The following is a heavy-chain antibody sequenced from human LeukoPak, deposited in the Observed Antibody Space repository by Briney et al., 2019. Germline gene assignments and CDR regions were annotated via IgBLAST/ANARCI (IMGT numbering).Heavy chain of an antibody. CDR1: GYTFTTYY. CDR3: ARGPPGRVYDSSNKGLFDP. V-gene: IGHV1-46*01. Sequence: ASVKLSCKASGYTFTTYYLHWVRQAPGQGLEWMGIINPSGTSTTYAQKFQGRVTMTIDTSTSTVYMELSSLRSEDTAMYYCARGPPGRVYDSSNKGLFDPWGQGTLVTVSS. CDR2: INPSGTST. D-gene: IGHD3-22*01. J-gene: IGHJ5*02.